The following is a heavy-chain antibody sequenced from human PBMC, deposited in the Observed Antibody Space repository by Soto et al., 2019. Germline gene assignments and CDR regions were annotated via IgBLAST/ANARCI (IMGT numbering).Heavy chain of an antibody. Sequence: EVQLVESGGGLVKPGGSLRVSCAASGFTFSTYNMNWVRQAPGKGLEWVSSISSTSSFIYYADSVKGRFTISRDNAKNPLSLHMNSLRAEDTAVYYCASALRYCSGGICYPPPYYFDYWGQGTLVTVSS. J-gene: IGHJ4*02. CDR2: ISSTSSFI. CDR1: GFTFSTYN. D-gene: IGHD2-15*01. V-gene: IGHV3-21*01. CDR3: ASALRYCSGGICYPPPYYFDY.